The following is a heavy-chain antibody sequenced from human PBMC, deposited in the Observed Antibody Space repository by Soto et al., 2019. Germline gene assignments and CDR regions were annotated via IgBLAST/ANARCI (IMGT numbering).Heavy chain of an antibody. V-gene: IGHV1-2*02. J-gene: IGHJ4*02. CDR2: TNPKSGDT. D-gene: IGHD1-26*01. Sequence: QVQLVQSGDEVKKSGASLKVSCKASGYTFTGYYIHWVRQAPGQGLEWMGWTNPKSGDTNYAQKFQGRVSMTRDTSITTAYMEVSRLKSDDTAVYYCARGSPRMGALPTYWGQGTLVTVSS. CDR1: GYTFTGYY. CDR3: ARGSPRMGALPTY.